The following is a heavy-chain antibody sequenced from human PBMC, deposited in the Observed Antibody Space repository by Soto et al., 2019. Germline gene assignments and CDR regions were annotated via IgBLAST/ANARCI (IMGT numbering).Heavy chain of an antibody. V-gene: IGHV1-69*13. D-gene: IGHD1-26*01. Sequence: GATVNVSCKASGGTFSSYAISWVRQAPGQGLEWMGGIIPIFGTANYAQKFQGRVTITADESTSTAYMELSSLRSEDTAVYYCARGVGATSLIDYWGQGTLVTVSS. CDR1: GGTFSSYA. CDR2: IIPIFGTA. CDR3: ARGVGATSLIDY. J-gene: IGHJ4*02.